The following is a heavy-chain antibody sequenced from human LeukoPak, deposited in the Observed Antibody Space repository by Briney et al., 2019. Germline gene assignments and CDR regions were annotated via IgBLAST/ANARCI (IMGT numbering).Heavy chain of an antibody. Sequence: TRGESLRISCEGFGYTFTNYWIAWVRQMPGKGLEWMGRIDPSDSSTKYSPSFQGHVTFSADKSINTAYLQWSSLQASDSAMYYCAWLAPTTSRAFDYWGQGTLVTASS. CDR2: IDPSDSST. CDR3: AWLAPTTSRAFDY. CDR1: GYTFTNYW. V-gene: IGHV5-10-1*01. D-gene: IGHD1-7*01. J-gene: IGHJ4*02.